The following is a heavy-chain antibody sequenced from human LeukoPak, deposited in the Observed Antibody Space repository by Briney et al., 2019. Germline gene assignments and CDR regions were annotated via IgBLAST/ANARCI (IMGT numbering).Heavy chain of an antibody. CDR1: GGTFSSYA. Sequence: SVKVSCKASGGTFSSYAISWVRQAPGQGLEWMGRIIPILGIANYAQKFQGRVTITADKSTSTAYMELSSLRSEDTAVYYCARFRGYSYGPYAFDIWGQGTMVTVSS. CDR2: IIPILGIA. CDR3: ARFRGYSYGPYAFDI. V-gene: IGHV1-69*04. D-gene: IGHD5-18*01. J-gene: IGHJ3*02.